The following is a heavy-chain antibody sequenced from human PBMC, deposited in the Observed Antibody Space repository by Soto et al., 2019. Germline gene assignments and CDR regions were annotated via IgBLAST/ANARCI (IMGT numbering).Heavy chain of an antibody. D-gene: IGHD3-10*01. CDR1: GFIFRNYG. J-gene: IGHJ4*02. Sequence: PGGSLRLSCAPSGFIFRNYGLHWVRQAPGTGLEWVATIWCDGNHEVYADSVKGRFSISRDNSNGTLYLQMTSLSAKDTAIYYCARVYGKMVAVPPDFWAQGT. CDR2: IWCDGNHE. CDR3: ARVYGKMVAVPPDF. V-gene: IGHV3-33*01.